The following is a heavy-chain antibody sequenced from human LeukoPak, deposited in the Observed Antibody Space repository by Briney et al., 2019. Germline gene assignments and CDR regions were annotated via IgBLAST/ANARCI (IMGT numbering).Heavy chain of an antibody. J-gene: IGHJ4*02. D-gene: IGHD3-10*01. CDR1: GFTFSSYA. V-gene: IGHV3-23*01. CDR3: AKDYEGVRGVRIDY. CDR2: ISGSGGST. Sequence: GGSLRLSCAASGFTFSSYAMSWVRQAPGKGLEWVSAISGSGGSTYYADSVEGRFTISRDNSKNTLYLQMNSLRAEDTAVYYCAKDYEGVRGVRIDYWGQGTLVTVSS.